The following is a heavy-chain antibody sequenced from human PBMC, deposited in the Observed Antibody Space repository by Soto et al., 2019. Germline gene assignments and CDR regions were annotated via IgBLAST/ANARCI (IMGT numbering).Heavy chain of an antibody. CDR1: GGSISSGGYY. J-gene: IGHJ6*02. V-gene: IGHV4-31*03. Sequence: PSETLSLTCTVSGGSISSGGYYWSWIRQHPGKGLEWIGYIYYSGSTYYNPSLKSRVTISVDTSKNQFSLKLSSVTAADTAVYYCARDHKFGTGGPGDYYYYGMDVWGQGTTVTAP. D-gene: IGHD3-16*01. CDR3: ARDHKFGTGGPGDYYYYGMDV. CDR2: IYYSGST.